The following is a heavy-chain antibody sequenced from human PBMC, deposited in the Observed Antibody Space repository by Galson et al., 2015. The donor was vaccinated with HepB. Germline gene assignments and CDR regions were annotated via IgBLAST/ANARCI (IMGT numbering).Heavy chain of an antibody. CDR1: GFTFSSYW. V-gene: IGHV3-7*01. CDR2: IKQDGGET. CDR3: ATTWGIGVDEPLDR. D-gene: IGHD3-16*01. J-gene: IGHJ5*02. Sequence: SLRLSCAASGFTFSSYWMSWVRQAPGTGLEWVANIKQDGGETYYVDSVKGRFTISRDNAKNSLYLQMNSLRAEDTAVYYCATTWGIGVDEPLDRWGQGTLVTVSS.